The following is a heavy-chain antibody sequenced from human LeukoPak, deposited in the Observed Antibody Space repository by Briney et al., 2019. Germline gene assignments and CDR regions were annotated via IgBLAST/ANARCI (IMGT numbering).Heavy chain of an antibody. CDR3: ASYGSGRYYFDY. CDR2: LYSGGNT. J-gene: IGHJ4*02. CDR1: GLTVSSNY. Sequence: PGGSLRLSCAASGLTVSSNYMSWVRQAPGKGLEWVSVLYSGGNTYYADSVKGRFSISRDNSKNTLYPQMNSLRAEDTAVYYCASYGSGRYYFDYWGQGTLVTVSS. V-gene: IGHV3-53*01. D-gene: IGHD3-10*01.